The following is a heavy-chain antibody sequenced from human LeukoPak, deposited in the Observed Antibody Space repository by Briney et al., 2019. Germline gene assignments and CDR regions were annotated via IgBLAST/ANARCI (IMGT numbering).Heavy chain of an antibody. CDR1: GYSFTSYW. J-gene: IGHJ4*02. Sequence: GESLKISCKGYGYSFTSYWIGWVRQMPGKGLEWMGIIYPGDSETRYSPSFQGQVTISADKSIGTTYLQWSSLKASDTAIYYCARALRTGQGDYVPVLWGQGTLVTVSS. D-gene: IGHD3-16*01. CDR3: ARALRTGQGDYVPVL. V-gene: IGHV5-51*01. CDR2: IYPGDSET.